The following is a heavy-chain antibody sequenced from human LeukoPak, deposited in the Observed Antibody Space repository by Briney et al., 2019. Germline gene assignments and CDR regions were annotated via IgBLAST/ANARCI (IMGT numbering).Heavy chain of an antibody. CDR3: ARLGYCSGGSCYGYRFDP. CDR1: GYTFTSYY. D-gene: IGHD2-15*01. J-gene: IGHJ5*02. V-gene: IGHV1-69*13. CDR2: IIPIFGTA. Sequence: SVKVSCKASGYTFTSYYIHWVRQAPGQGLEWMGGIIPIFGTANYAQKFQGRVTITADESTSTAYMELSSLRSEDTAVYYCARLGYCSGGSCYGYRFDPWGQGTLVTVSS.